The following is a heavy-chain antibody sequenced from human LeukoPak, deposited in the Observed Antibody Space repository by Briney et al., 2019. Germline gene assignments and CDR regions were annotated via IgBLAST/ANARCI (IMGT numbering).Heavy chain of an antibody. CDR2: ISSSSDTI. V-gene: IGHV3-11*04. CDR3: ARAFRPASDPHDFYDF. J-gene: IGHJ3*01. D-gene: IGHD3/OR15-3a*01. CDR1: GFTFSDYS. Sequence: KPGGSLRLSCAASGFTFSDYSMSWIRQAPGKGLEWVSYISSSSDTIYYADSVKGRFTISRDNSKNTMYLQMGSLRPEDMGVYYCARAFRPASDPHDFYDFWGRGTTVTVSS.